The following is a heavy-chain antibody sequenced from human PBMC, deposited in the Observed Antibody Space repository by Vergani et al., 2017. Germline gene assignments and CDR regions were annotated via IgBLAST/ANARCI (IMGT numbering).Heavy chain of an antibody. V-gene: IGHV3-7*01. CDR2: MKEDGADK. CDR3: ARDFKQQLVLRYYYYYGMDV. D-gene: IGHD6-13*01. CDR1: GFKLDEYW. Sequence: EVHLVESGGGLVQPGGSLRLSCVGSGFKLDEYWMSWVRQAPGKGLEWVADMKEDGADKKYVDSVKGRFTISRDNAKNSLYLQMNSLRAEDTAVYYCARDFKQQLVLRYYYYYGMDVWGQGTTVTVSS. J-gene: IGHJ6*02.